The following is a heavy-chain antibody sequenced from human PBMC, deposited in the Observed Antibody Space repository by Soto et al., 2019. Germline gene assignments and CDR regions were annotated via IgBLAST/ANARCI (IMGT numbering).Heavy chain of an antibody. CDR2: IGTAGDT. CDR1: GFTFSSYD. Sequence: GSLRLSCAASGFTFSSYDMHWVRQAPGRGLEWVSAIGTAGDTYYPGSVKGRFTISRENAKNSLYLQMSSLRAGDTAVYYCARGFGELDAFDIWGQGTMVTVSS. V-gene: IGHV3-13*04. CDR3: ARGFGELDAFDI. D-gene: IGHD3-10*01. J-gene: IGHJ3*02.